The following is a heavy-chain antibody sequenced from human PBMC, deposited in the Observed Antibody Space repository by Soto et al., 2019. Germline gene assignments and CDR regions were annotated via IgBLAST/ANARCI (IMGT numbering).Heavy chain of an antibody. CDR3: ARGMTTVTTFDY. J-gene: IGHJ4*02. CDR2: IYHSGST. D-gene: IGHD4-17*01. CDR1: GGSISSGGYS. Sequence: PSETLSLTCAVSGGSISSGGYSWSWIRQPPGKGLESIGYIYHSGSTYYNPSLKSRVTISVDGSKNQFSLKLSSVTAADMAVYYCARGMTTVTTFDYWGQGTLVTVS. V-gene: IGHV4-30-2*01.